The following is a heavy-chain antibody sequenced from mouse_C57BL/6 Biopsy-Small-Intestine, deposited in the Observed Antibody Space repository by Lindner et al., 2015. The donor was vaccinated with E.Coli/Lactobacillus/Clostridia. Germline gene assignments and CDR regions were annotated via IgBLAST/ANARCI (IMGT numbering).Heavy chain of an antibody. Sequence: VQLQESGPELVKPGASVKISCKASGYSFTGYYMNWVKQSPEKSLEWIGEINPSTGATSYNQKFKGKATLTVDKYSSTAYMQLRSLTSEDSAVYYCARSYYDNLDYWGQGTTLTVSS. J-gene: IGHJ2*01. D-gene: IGHD2-10*01. CDR1: GYSFTGYY. CDR2: INPSTGAT. V-gene: IGHV1-42*01. CDR3: ARSYYDNLDY.